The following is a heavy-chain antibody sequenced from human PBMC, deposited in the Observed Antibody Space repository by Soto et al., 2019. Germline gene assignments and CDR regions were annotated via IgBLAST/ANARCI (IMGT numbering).Heavy chain of an antibody. CDR2: IYTSGST. Sequence: SETLSLTCTVSGGSISSSYWSWIRQPAGKGLEWIGRIYTSGSTNYNPSLKRRVTMSVDTSKNQFSVKLSSVTAADTAVYYCARDGTGAYVDAFDIWGQGTMVTVSS. CDR3: ARDGTGAYVDAFDI. J-gene: IGHJ3*02. CDR1: GGSISSSY. V-gene: IGHV4-4*07. D-gene: IGHD3-16*01.